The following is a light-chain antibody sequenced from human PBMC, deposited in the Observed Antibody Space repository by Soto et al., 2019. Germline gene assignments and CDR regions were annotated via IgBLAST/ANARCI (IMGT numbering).Light chain of an antibody. CDR3: QQYDTSIWAYT. CDR2: GAS. Sequence: EVVLAQSPVTLSLSPGERATLSCRASQSVSSSYLAWYQQKPGQAPRLLIYGASSRATGIPDRFSGSGSGTDFTLTISGLEPEDFAVYYCQQYDTSIWAYTFGQGTKVDIK. CDR1: QSVSSSY. J-gene: IGKJ2*01. V-gene: IGKV3-20*01.